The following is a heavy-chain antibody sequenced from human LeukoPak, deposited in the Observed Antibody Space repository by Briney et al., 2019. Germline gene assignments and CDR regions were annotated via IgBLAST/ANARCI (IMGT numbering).Heavy chain of an antibody. V-gene: IGHV5-51*01. Sequence: HGESLKISCKGSGYSFTSYWIGWVRQMPGKGLEWMGIIYPGDSDTRYSPSFQGQVTISADKSISTAYLQWSSLKASDTAMYYWAGTYYYGSGGSHAFDIWAQGTMVTVSS. D-gene: IGHD3-10*01. J-gene: IGHJ3*02. CDR1: GYSFTSYW. CDR2: IYPGDSDT. CDR3: AGTYYYGSGGSHAFDI.